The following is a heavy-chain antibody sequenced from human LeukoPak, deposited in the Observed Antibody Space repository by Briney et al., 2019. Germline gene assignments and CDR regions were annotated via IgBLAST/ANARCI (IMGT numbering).Heavy chain of an antibody. CDR3: ARDTNPYSRATAFDY. CDR2: ISSSSSYI. CDR1: GFTFSSYS. V-gene: IGHV3-21*01. J-gene: IGHJ4*02. D-gene: IGHD6-13*01. Sequence: GGSLRLSCAASGFTFSSYSMNWVRQAPGKGLEWVSSISSSSSYIYYADSVKGRFTISRDSAKNSLYLQMNSLRAEDTAVYYCARDTNPYSRATAFDYWGQGTLVTVSS.